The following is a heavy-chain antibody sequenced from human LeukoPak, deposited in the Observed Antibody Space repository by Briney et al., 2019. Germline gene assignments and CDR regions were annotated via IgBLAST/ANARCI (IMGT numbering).Heavy chain of an antibody. CDR3: ARASITYYYYYYMGV. Sequence: SETLSLTCTVSGDSISDYYWSWLRQPPGKGLEWIGYISYSGSTNYNPSLKSRVTISVDTSKNQFSLKLSSVTAADTAVYYCARASITYYYYYYMGVWGKGTTVTVSS. CDR2: ISYSGST. V-gene: IGHV4-59*01. J-gene: IGHJ6*03. CDR1: GDSISDYY. D-gene: IGHD1-14*01.